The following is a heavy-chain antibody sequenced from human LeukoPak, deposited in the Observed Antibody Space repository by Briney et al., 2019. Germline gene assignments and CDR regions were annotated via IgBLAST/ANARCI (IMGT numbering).Heavy chain of an antibody. D-gene: IGHD6-6*01. CDR2: INPNSGGT. J-gene: IGHJ5*02. CDR1: GYTFTGYY. CDR3: ARVSSGYNWFDP. V-gene: IGHV1-2*02. Sequence: ASVKVSCKASGYTFTGYYMHLVRQAPGQGLEWMGWINPNSGGTNYAQKFQGRVTMTRDTSISTAYMELSRLRSDDTAVYYCARVSSGYNWFDPWGQGTLVTVSS.